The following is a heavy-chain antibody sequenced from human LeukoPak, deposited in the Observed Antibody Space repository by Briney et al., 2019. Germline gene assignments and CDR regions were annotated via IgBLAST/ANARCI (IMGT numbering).Heavy chain of an antibody. CDR1: GGTFSSYA. Sequence: ASVKVSCKASGGTFSSYAISWVRQAPGQGLEWMGIINPSGGSTSYAQKFQGRVTMTRDTSTSTVYMELSSLRSEDTAVYYCARDWYYGSGTHNPPGYWGQGTLVAVSS. D-gene: IGHD3-10*01. V-gene: IGHV1-46*01. CDR2: INPSGGST. CDR3: ARDWYYGSGTHNPPGY. J-gene: IGHJ4*02.